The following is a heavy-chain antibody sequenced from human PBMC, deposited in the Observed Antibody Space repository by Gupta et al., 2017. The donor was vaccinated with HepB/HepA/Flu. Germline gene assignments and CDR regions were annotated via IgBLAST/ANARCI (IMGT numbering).Heavy chain of an antibody. CDR1: GFTFSSYA. Sequence: EVQLLESGGGLVQPGGSLRLSCAASGFTFSSYAMSWVRQAPGKGLEWVSAISGSGGSTYYADSVKGRFTISRDNSKNTLYLQMNSLRAEDTAVYYCAKSSEYYDILTGYYSWYYYYGMDVWGQGTTVTVSS. J-gene: IGHJ6*02. CDR2: ISGSGGST. V-gene: IGHV3-23*01. CDR3: AKSSEYYDILTGYYSWYYYYGMDV. D-gene: IGHD3-9*01.